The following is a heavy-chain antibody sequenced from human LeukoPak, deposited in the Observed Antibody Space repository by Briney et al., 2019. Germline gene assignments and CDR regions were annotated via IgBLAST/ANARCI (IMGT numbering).Heavy chain of an antibody. Sequence: GGSLRLSCAASGFAFSSYNMNWVRQAPGKELEWVAVISKDGSNKYYADSVKGRFTISRDNSKNTLYLQMNSLRTEDTAVYYCARDWGGYSGYDRNWFDPCGQGTLVTVSS. CDR1: GFAFSSYN. V-gene: IGHV3-30-3*01. D-gene: IGHD5-12*01. J-gene: IGHJ5*02. CDR3: ARDWGGYSGYDRNWFDP. CDR2: ISKDGSNK.